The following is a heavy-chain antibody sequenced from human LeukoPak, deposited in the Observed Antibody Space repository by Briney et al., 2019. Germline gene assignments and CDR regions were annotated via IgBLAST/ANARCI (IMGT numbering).Heavy chain of an antibody. CDR2: IYSGGST. J-gene: IGHJ4*02. D-gene: IGHD2-2*01. Sequence: GGSLRLSCAASGFTVSSNYMSWVRQAPGKGLEWVSVIYSGGSTYYSDSVKGRFTISRDNSKNTLNLQMNSLRAEDTAMYYCATTYCSSTSCYPYYFDYWGQGTLVTVSS. CDR3: ATTYCSSTSCYPYYFDY. CDR1: GFTVSSNY. V-gene: IGHV3-66*01.